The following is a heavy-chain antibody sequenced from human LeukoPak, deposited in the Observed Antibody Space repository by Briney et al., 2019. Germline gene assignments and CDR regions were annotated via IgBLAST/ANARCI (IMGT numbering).Heavy chain of an antibody. CDR2: LSGSGGGT. V-gene: IGHV3-23*01. CDR1: GITLSNYG. J-gene: IGHJ4*02. Sequence: GGSLRLSCAVSGITLSNYGMRWVRQAPGKGLEWVAGLSGSGGGTNYADSVKGRFTISRDNAKNTLYLQMNSLRAEDTAVYFCAKRGVVIRVILVGFHKEAYYFDSWGQGALVTVSS. CDR3: AKRGVVIRVILVGFHKEAYYFDS. D-gene: IGHD3-10*01.